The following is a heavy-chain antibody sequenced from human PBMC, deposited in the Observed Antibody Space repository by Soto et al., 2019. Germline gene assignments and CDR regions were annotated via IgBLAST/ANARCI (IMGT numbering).Heavy chain of an antibody. CDR3: ARDGGAY. J-gene: IGHJ4*02. Sequence: QVQLVESGGGVVQPGRSLRLSCAASGFTFSSYAMHWVRRAPGKGLEWMAVMSYDGSNKYYADSVKGRFTISRDNSKNTLYLKMNSLRPEDTALYYCARDGGAYWGQGTLVLVSS. V-gene: IGHV3-30-3*01. D-gene: IGHD3-16*01. CDR1: GFTFSSYA. CDR2: MSYDGSNK.